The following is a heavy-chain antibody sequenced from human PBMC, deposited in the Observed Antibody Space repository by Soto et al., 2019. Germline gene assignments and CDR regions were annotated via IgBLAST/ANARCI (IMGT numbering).Heavy chain of an antibody. Sequence: ASVKVSCKASGYTFTSYGISWVRQATGQGLEWMGWISAYNGNTIYAQKLQGRVTMTTDTSTSTAYMELRSLRSDDTAVYYCARDTMIRGVIIPRWFVPGGQGTLVTVSS. CDR2: ISAYNGNT. J-gene: IGHJ5*02. CDR1: GYTFTSYG. V-gene: IGHV1-18*01. CDR3: ARDTMIRGVIIPRWFVP. D-gene: IGHD3-10*01.